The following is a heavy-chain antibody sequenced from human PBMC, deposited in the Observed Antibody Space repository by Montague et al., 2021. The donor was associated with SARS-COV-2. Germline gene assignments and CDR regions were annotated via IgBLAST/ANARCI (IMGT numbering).Heavy chain of an antibody. CDR3: ARHRKDYDILTGYSTSFYHDMDL. CDR1: GGSNSRYY. J-gene: IGHJ6*02. Sequence: SETLSLTRTVSGGSNSRYYWSWIRQPPGKGLEWIGYVSDSGSDYKPSLESGVSISVDTSKKLLSLSLSSVTAADTAIYYCARHRKDYDILTGYSTSFYHDMDLWGQGTTVTVSS. D-gene: IGHD3-9*01. CDR2: VSDSGS. V-gene: IGHV4-59*08.